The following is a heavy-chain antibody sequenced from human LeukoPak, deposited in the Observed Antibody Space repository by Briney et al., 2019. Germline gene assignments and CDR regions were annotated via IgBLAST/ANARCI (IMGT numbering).Heavy chain of an antibody. V-gene: IGHV3-23*01. Sequence: GGSLRLSCAASGFTFSNYAMSWVRQAPGKVRVWVSAIGGSGGSTYYADSVKGRFTISRDNSKNTLYLQMNSLRAEDTAVYYCAKTRSLGQWLPTGAFDIWGQGTMVTVSS. CDR3: AKTRSLGQWLPTGAFDI. D-gene: IGHD6-19*01. CDR2: IGGSGGST. J-gene: IGHJ3*02. CDR1: GFTFSNYA.